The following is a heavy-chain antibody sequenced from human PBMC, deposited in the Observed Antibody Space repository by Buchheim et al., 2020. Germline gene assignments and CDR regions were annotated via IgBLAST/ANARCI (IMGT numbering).Heavy chain of an antibody. J-gene: IGHJ4*02. CDR2: ISYSGNT. V-gene: IGHV4-39*01. D-gene: IGHD6-19*01. CDR3: AVDRGWAVDY. Sequence: QLQLQESGPGLVKPSETLSLTCTVSGGSIGSSSSYWGWIRQPPGKGLEWIGAISYSGNTHYNPSLKSRVTISADTSNNQFSLRLTSVTAADTAVYYCAVDRGWAVDYWGQGTL. CDR1: GGSIGSSSSY.